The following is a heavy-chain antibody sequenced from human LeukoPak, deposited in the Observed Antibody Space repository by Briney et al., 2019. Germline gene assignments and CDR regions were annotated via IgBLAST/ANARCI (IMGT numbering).Heavy chain of an antibody. CDR1: GYTFTSYD. D-gene: IGHD6-13*01. J-gene: IGHJ3*02. CDR2: MNPNSGNT. V-gene: IGHV1-8*01. Sequence: ASVKVSCKASGYTFTSYDINWVRQATGQGLEWMGWMNPNSGNTGYAQKFQGRVTMTRNTCISTAYMELSSLRSEDTAVYYCARGSSSSWYGGHDAFDIWGQGTMVTASS. CDR3: ARGSSSSWYGGHDAFDI.